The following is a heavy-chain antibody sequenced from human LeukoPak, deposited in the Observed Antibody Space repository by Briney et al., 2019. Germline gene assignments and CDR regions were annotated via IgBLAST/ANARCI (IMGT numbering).Heavy chain of an antibody. D-gene: IGHD5-24*01. CDR2: ISSSGSTI. J-gene: IGHJ4*02. CDR3: ATLRDGYEFDY. V-gene: IGHV3-48*03. Sequence: GGSLRLSCAASGFTFSSYEMNWVRQAPGKGLEWVSYISSSGSTIYYADSVKGRFTISRDNAKNSLYLQMNSLRAEDTAVYYCATLRDGYEFDYWGQGTLVTVSS. CDR1: GFTFSSYE.